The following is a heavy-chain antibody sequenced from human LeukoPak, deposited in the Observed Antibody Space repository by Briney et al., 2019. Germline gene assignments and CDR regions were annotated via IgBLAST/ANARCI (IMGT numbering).Heavy chain of an antibody. CDR2: IGTAGDT. CDR3: ARSSAGTELDY. V-gene: IGHV3-13*01. Sequence: QPGGSLRLSCAASGFTFSSYDMHWVRQATGKGLEWVSAIGTAGDTYYPGSVKGRFTISRENAKNSLYLQMNSLRAGDTAVYYCARSSAGTELDYWGQGTLVTVSS. D-gene: IGHD6-19*01. CDR1: GFTFSSYD. J-gene: IGHJ4*02.